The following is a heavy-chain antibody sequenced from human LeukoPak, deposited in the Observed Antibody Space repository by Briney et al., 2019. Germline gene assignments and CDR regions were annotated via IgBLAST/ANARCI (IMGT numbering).Heavy chain of an antibody. J-gene: IGHJ4*02. CDR3: ARKDTAMGKLDY. CDR2: IIPIFGTA. Sequence: ASVKVSCKASGGTFSSYAISWVRQAPGQGLEWMGGIIPIFGTANYAQKFQGRVTITADKSTSTAYMELSSLRSEDTAVYYCARKDTAMGKLDYWGQGTLVTVSS. D-gene: IGHD5-18*01. CDR1: GGTFSSYA. V-gene: IGHV1-69*06.